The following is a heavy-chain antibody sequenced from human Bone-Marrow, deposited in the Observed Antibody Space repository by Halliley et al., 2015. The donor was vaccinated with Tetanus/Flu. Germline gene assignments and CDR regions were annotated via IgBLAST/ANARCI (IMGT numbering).Heavy chain of an antibody. D-gene: IGHD3-16*01. CDR2: ITGSGTNT. CDR3: AKDISPSYSWYFDL. Sequence: SLRLSCAASGFTFSSYAMTWVRQAPGKGLEWVSTITGSGTNTYYADSVKGRFTISRDTSKNTLYLQMNSLRVEDTAVYYCAKDISPSYSWYFDLWGRGALVPVSS. CDR1: GFTFSSYA. J-gene: IGHJ2*01. V-gene: IGHV3-23*01.